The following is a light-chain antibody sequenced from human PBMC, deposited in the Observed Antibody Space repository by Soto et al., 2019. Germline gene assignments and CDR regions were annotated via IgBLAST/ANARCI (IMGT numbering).Light chain of an antibody. CDR2: DVS. J-gene: IGLJ1*01. CDR3: CSYAGSYTFAYV. V-gene: IGLV2-11*01. CDR1: SSDVGGYNY. Sequence: QSALTQPRSVSGSPGQSVTISCTGTSSDVGGYNYVSWYQQHPGKAPKLMIYDVSKRPSGVPDRFSGSKSGNMASLTISGLQAEDEADYYCCSYAGSYTFAYVFGTGTKLTVL.